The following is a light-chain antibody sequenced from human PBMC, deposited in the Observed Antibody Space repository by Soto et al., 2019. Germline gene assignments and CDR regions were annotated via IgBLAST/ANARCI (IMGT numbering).Light chain of an antibody. CDR1: QSVRRY. V-gene: IGKV3-20*01. CDR3: QQYGTSFA. J-gene: IGKJ5*01. CDR2: DAS. Sequence: IVLTQSPGTLSLSPVETLSLSFRSSQSVRRYLAWYQHKPGQAPRLLIYDASDRAPGIPARFSGSGSATDFTLTINRLETEDSAVYYCQQYGTSFAFGQGTRLEIK.